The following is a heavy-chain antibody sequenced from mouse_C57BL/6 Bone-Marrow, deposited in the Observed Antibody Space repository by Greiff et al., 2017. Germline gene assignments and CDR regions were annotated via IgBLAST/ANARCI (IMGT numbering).Heavy chain of an antibody. V-gene: IGHV1-81*01. CDR3: ERERAYCSNQYAMDY. Sequence: QVQLQQSGAVLARPGASVKLSCKASGYTFTSYGISWVKQRTGQGLEWIGEIYPRSGNTYYNEKFKGKATLTADKSSCTAYMELRSLTSEDSAVYFCERERAYCSNQYAMDYWGQGTSVTVSA. J-gene: IGHJ4*01. CDR2: IYPRSGNT. CDR1: GYTFTSYG. D-gene: IGHD2-5*01.